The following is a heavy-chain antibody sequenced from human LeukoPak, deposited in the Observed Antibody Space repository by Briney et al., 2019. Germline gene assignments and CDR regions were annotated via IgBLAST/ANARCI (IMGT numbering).Heavy chain of an antibody. CDR3: TRVAALRYADWYFDL. CDR1: GFTSRDDA. Sequence: GGSLRLSCTASGFTSRDDAMSWFRQAPGKGLEWVGFIRSKAYGGTTEYAASVKGRFTISRDDSKNIAYLQMNSLKTEDTAVYYCTRVAALRYADWYFDLWGRGTLVTVSS. D-gene: IGHD3-9*01. CDR2: IRSKAYGGTT. V-gene: IGHV3-49*03. J-gene: IGHJ2*01.